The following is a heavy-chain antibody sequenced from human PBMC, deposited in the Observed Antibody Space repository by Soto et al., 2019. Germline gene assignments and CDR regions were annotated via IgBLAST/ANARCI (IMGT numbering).Heavy chain of an antibody. V-gene: IGHV4-59*01. D-gene: IGHD6-6*01. Sequence: KSSETLSLTCTVSGGSISSYYWSWIRQPPGKGLEWIGYIYYSGSTNYNPSLKSRVTISVDTSKNQFSLKLSSVTAADTAVYYCARDKSIAAQGWFDPWGQGTLVTVSS. CDR3: ARDKSIAAQGWFDP. J-gene: IGHJ5*02. CDR1: GGSISSYY. CDR2: IYYSGST.